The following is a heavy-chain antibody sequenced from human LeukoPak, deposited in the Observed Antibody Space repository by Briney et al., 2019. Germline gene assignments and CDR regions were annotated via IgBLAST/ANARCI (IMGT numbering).Heavy chain of an antibody. CDR2: ISSSSSYM. J-gene: IGHJ3*02. V-gene: IGHV3-21*01. D-gene: IGHD2-2*01. Sequence: GGSLRLSCAASGFTFSSYNMNWVRQAPGKGLEWVSSISSSSSYMYYADSVKGRFTISRDNAKNSLYLQMNSLRAEDTAVYYCASWGGDIVVVPALPRRAFDIWGQGTMVTVSS. CDR3: ASWGGDIVVVPALPRRAFDI. CDR1: GFTFSSYN.